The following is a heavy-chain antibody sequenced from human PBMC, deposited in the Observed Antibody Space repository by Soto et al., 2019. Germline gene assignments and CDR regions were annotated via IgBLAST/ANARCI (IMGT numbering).Heavy chain of an antibody. Sequence: GESLKISCKGSGYNFNRYWIGWVRQMRGKGLEWMGVIYPGDSDTRYSPSLQGQVTISADKSSSAAYLQWSSLQASDTATYYCARSLVNGTYEAFDIWGQGTMVTVSS. D-gene: IGHD6-13*01. CDR1: GYNFNRYW. CDR2: IYPGDSDT. CDR3: ARSLVNGTYEAFDI. J-gene: IGHJ3*02. V-gene: IGHV5-51*01.